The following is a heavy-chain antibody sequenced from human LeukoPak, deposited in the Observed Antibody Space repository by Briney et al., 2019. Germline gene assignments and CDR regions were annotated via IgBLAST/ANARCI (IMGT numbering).Heavy chain of an antibody. CDR1: GYTFTGYY. V-gene: IGHV1-2*02. CDR2: INPNSGGT. CDR3: ARGGSWELLTSLFDI. D-gene: IGHD1-26*01. J-gene: IGHJ3*02. Sequence: ASVKVSCKASGYTFTGYYMHWVRQAPGQGLEWMGWINPNSGGTNYAQKFQGRVTMTRDTSISTAYMELSRLRSDDTAVYYCARGGSWELLTSLFDIWGQGTMVTVSS.